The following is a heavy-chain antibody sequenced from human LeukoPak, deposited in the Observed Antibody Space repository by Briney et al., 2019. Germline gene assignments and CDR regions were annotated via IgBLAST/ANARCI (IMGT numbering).Heavy chain of an antibody. V-gene: IGHV3-21*01. J-gene: IGHJ4*02. CDR2: ISSSSSYI. D-gene: IGHD5-18*01. Sequence: GGSLRLSCAASGFTFSSYSMNWVRQAPGKGLEWVSSISSSSSYIYYADSVKGRFTISRDNAKNSLYLQMNSLRAEDTAVYYCAREIYDGGYSYVGYWGQGTLVTVSS. CDR3: AREIYDGGYSYVGY. CDR1: GFTFSSYS.